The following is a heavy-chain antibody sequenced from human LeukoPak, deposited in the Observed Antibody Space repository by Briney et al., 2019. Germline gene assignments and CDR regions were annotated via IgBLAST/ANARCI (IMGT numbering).Heavy chain of an antibody. D-gene: IGHD6-6*01. J-gene: IGHJ4*02. Sequence: GGSLRLSCAASGFTFSSYWMHWVRQAPGKGLVWVSRINSDGGSTSYADSVKGRFTIPRDSAKNTLYLQMNSLRGEDTAVYYCAREVSQLVRDLDYWGQGTLVTVSS. CDR2: INSDGGST. V-gene: IGHV3-74*01. CDR1: GFTFSSYW. CDR3: AREVSQLVRDLDY.